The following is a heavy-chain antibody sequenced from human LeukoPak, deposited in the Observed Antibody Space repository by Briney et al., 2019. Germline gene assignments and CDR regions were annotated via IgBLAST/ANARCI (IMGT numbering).Heavy chain of an antibody. CDR3: ARDRPNYYGSDGHYYRRDGDY. Sequence: GGSLRLSCAASGFTFSIYAMSWVRQAPGKGLQLVSSITSRGESTWYVDSVKGRFTITRDNSENTLYLQMHSLRAEDTAVYYCARDRPNYYGSDGHYYRRDGDYWGRGTLVGVSS. CDR1: GFTFSIYA. J-gene: IGHJ4*02. D-gene: IGHD3-22*01. CDR2: ITSRGEST. V-gene: IGHV3-23*01.